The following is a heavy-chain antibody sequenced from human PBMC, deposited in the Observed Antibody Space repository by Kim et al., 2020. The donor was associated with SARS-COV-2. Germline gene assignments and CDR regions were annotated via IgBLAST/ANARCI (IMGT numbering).Heavy chain of an antibody. Sequence: ASVKVSCKTSGFIFSRYTLHWVRQAAGQRLEWVGRINAAYGNTRSSQNFQGRVSITTDTSASTAYMELRGLRSEDTAIYYCALYSGSWGYWGQGTLVTVSS. CDR3: ALYSGSWGY. J-gene: IGHJ4*02. D-gene: IGHD6-13*01. CDR2: INAAYGNT. V-gene: IGHV1-3*01. CDR1: GFIFSRYT.